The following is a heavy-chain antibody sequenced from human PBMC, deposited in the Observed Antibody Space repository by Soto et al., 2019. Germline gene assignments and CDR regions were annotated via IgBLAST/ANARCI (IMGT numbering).Heavy chain of an antibody. J-gene: IGHJ4*02. V-gene: IGHV3-30-3*01. CDR3: VRAHSSAGRGY. CDR1: GFTFSSYT. D-gene: IGHD6-19*01. Sequence: QVQLVESGGGVVQPGRSLRLSCATSGFTFSSYTMHWVRQAPGKGLEWVAVISYDESKKHYADSVKGRFTISRDNSKNTLYLQMNSLRAEDTAVYYCVRAHSSAGRGYWGQGTLVTVSS. CDR2: ISYDESKK.